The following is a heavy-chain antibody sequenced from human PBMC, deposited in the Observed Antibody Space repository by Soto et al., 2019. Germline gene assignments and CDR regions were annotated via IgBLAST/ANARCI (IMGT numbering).Heavy chain of an antibody. CDR1: GGSISSGGYS. D-gene: IGHD5-12*01. CDR3: ARACKEWLRSWWFDP. CDR2: IYHSGST. V-gene: IGHV4-30-2*01. J-gene: IGHJ5*02. Sequence: SETLSLTCAVSGGSISSGGYSWSWIRQPPGKGLEWIGYIYHSGSTYYNPSLKSRVTISVDRSKNQFSLKLSSVTAADTAVYYCARACKEWLRSWWFDPWGQGPLVTVSS.